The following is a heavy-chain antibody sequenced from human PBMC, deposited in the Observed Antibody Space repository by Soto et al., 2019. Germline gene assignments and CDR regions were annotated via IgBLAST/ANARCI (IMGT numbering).Heavy chain of an antibody. V-gene: IGHV1-46*01. CDR1: GYTFTSYY. D-gene: IGHD3-9*01. J-gene: IGHJ4*02. CDR3: ARVAGLRYFDWFLVD. Sequence: ASVKVSCKASGYTFTSYYMHWVRQAPGQGLEWMGIINPSGGSTSYAQKFQGRVTMTRDTSTSTVYMELSSLRSEDTAVYYCARVAGLRYFDWFLVDWGQGTLVTVSS. CDR2: INPSGGST.